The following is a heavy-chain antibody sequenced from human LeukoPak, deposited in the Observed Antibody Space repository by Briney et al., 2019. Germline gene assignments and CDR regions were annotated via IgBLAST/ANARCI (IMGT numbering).Heavy chain of an antibody. V-gene: IGHV3-48*01. CDR1: GFTFSSYS. CDR2: ISSSSSTI. D-gene: IGHD6-13*01. CDR3: VKSTGWYSSSWYLMY. Sequence: GGSLRLSCAASGFTFSSYSMNWVRQAPGKGLEWVSYISSSSSTIYYADSVKGRFTISRDNSKDTLYLQMNNLRAEDTAVYYCVKSTGWYSSSWYLMYWGQGILVTVSS. J-gene: IGHJ4*02.